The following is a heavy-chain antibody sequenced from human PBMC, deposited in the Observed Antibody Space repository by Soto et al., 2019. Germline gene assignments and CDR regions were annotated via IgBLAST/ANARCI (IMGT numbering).Heavy chain of an antibody. D-gene: IGHD3-16*01. CDR1: GDTFSDYY. CDR2: INPNSGGT. Sequence: ASVKVSCKASGDTFSDYYIHWVRQAPGQGLEWMGWINPNSGGTKYAPTFQGGVTLTSDTSITTAYMELSRLRSGDTAVYYCARGETYLGVWGQGTTVTVSS. V-gene: IGHV1-2*02. J-gene: IGHJ6*01. CDR3: ARGETYLGV.